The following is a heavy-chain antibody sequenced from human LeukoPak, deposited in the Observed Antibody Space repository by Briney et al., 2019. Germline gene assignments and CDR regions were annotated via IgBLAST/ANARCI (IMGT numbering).Heavy chain of an antibody. Sequence: GGSLRLSCAASGFTFSRYWMTWVGQAPGRGLEWVADIKEDGSEKNYVDSVKGRFTISRDNAKNSLFLEMNSLRAEDTAVYYCARDLGYYYDSSGYYYTDWGQGTLVTVSS. J-gene: IGHJ4*02. CDR2: IKEDGSEK. D-gene: IGHD3-22*01. V-gene: IGHV3-7*01. CDR1: GFTFSRYW. CDR3: ARDLGYYYDSSGYYYTD.